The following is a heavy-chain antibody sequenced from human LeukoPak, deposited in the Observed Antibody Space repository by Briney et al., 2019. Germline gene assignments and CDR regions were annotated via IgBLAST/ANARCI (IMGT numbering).Heavy chain of an antibody. J-gene: IGHJ6*03. V-gene: IGHV1-8*01. Sequence: ASVKVSCKASGYTFTSYDINWVRQATGQGLEWMGWMNPNSGNTGYAQKFQGRVTMTRNTSISTAYMELSRLRSDDTAVYYCARGGYCSSTSCATVGNYYYYMDVWGKGTTVTISS. CDR3: ARGGYCSSTSCATVGNYYYYMDV. D-gene: IGHD2-2*01. CDR1: GYTFTSYD. CDR2: MNPNSGNT.